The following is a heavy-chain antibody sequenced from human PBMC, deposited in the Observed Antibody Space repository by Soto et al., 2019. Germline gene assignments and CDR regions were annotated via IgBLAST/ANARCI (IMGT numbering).Heavy chain of an antibody. V-gene: IGHV3-30*18. J-gene: IGHJ6*04. Sequence: QVQLVESGGGVVQPGRSLRLSCAASGFTFSSYGMHWVRQAPGKGLEWVAVISYDGSNKYYADSVKGRFTISRDNCKNTLYLQMNGLRAEDTAVYYCAKDLAGDGSGSSDYYYYYGMDVWGEGTTVTVSS. CDR1: GFTFSSYG. D-gene: IGHD3-10*01. CDR2: ISYDGSNK. CDR3: AKDLAGDGSGSSDYYYYYGMDV.